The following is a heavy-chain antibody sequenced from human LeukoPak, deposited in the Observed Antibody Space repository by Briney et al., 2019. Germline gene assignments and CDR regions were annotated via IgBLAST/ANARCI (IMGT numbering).Heavy chain of an antibody. CDR3: ARDRWVSSGYYYYYYMDV. Sequence: PSETVSLTCTVSGGSISSYYWSWVRQPPGKGLEWIGYIYYSGSTNYNPSLKSRVTISVDTSKNQFSLKLSSVTAADTAVYYCARDRWVSSGYYYYYYMDVWGKGTTVTISS. J-gene: IGHJ6*03. CDR1: GGSISSYY. CDR2: IYYSGST. D-gene: IGHD3-22*01. V-gene: IGHV4-59*01.